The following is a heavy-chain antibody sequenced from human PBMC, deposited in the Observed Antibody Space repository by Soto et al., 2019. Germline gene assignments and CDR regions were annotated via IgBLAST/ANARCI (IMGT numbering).Heavy chain of an antibody. CDR2: ISSFNGT. D-gene: IGHD2-2*01. V-gene: IGHV1-18*01. CDR1: GFAFSSYG. Sequence: QGQLVQSGAEVKKSGAAVRVSCRASGFAFSSYGINWVRQAPGQGLEWMGWISSFNGTRYAQKFQGRVTMTTDTPTTTAYLERRGLKSDDTAVYYCARDLRGFCTSGNCYGDFGYWGQGTLITVSS. CDR3: ARDLRGFCTSGNCYGDFGY. J-gene: IGHJ4*02.